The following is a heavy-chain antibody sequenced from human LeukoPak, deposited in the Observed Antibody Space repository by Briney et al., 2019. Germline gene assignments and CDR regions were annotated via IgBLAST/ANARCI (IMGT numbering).Heavy chain of an antibody. V-gene: IGHV1-2*02. Sequence: ASVKVSCKAPGYXFSGYYIHWVRQAPGQGLEWMGSINPNSCGTNYAQKFQGRVTMTRDTSISTAYMELSRLRSDDTAVYYCARGYPLSTTAAGTYFQHWGQGTLVTVSS. CDR1: GYXFSGYY. J-gene: IGHJ1*01. CDR2: INPNSCGT. D-gene: IGHD6-13*01. CDR3: ARGYPLSTTAAGTYFQH.